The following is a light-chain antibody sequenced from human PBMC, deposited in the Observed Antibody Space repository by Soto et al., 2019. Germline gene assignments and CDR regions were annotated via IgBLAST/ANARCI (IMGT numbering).Light chain of an antibody. Sequence: EIVMTQSPATLSVSPGERATLSCRASQSVSSNFAWYQQKPGQAPSLLIYGASTRATGIPARFSGSGSGTEFTLTISSLQSEDFAVYDCQQYNNWPPWTFGQGTKVEIK. CDR1: QSVSSN. V-gene: IGKV3-15*01. J-gene: IGKJ1*01. CDR3: QQYNNWPPWT. CDR2: GAS.